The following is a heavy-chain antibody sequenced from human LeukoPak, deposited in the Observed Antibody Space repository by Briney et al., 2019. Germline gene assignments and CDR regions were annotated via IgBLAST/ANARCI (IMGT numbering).Heavy chain of an antibody. CDR2: IKQDGSEK. CDR1: GFTLSSYW. CDR3: ARDLGSSSWYSGY. Sequence: GGSLRLSCAASGFTLSSYWMSWVRQAPGKGLEWVASIKQDGSEKNYVDSVKGRFTISRDNAKNSLYLQMNSLRAEDTAVYYCARDLGSSSWYSGYWGQGALVTVSS. D-gene: IGHD6-13*01. V-gene: IGHV3-7*01. J-gene: IGHJ4*02.